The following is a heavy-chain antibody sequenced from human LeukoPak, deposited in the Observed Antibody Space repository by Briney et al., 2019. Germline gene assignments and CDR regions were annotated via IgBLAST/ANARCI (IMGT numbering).Heavy chain of an antibody. J-gene: IGHJ3*02. CDR3: ARDPHNRAGYNLLDDVFKI. CDR2: ISYDGSNK. Sequence: PGGSLRLSCAASGFTFSSYSMNWVRQAPGKGLEWMAVISYDGSNKYYADSVEGRFTIARDNSKNTLYLQMNSLRTEDTALYYCARDPHNRAGYNLLDDVFKIWGQGTMVIVPS. D-gene: IGHD5-24*01. V-gene: IGHV3-30*03. CDR1: GFTFSSYS.